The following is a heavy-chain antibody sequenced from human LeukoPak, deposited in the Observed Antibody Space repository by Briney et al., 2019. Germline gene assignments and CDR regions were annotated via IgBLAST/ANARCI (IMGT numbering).Heavy chain of an antibody. CDR2: IYNGGAT. CDR3: AKDGLPWYDSSGYYRGYFDY. J-gene: IGHJ4*02. V-gene: IGHV3-66*02. Sequence: PGGSLRHSCAASGFTLISKYMSWVRRAPAKGLEGVSGIYNGGATYYADSVKGLFTISRDSYKNTLYLQMNSLRAEDTAVYYCAKDGLPWYDSSGYYRGYFDYWGQGTLVTVSS. D-gene: IGHD3-22*01. CDR1: GFTLISKY.